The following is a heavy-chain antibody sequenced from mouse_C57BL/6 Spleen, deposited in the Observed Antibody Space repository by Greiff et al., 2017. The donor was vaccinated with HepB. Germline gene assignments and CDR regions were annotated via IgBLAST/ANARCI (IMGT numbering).Heavy chain of an antibody. V-gene: IGHV1-61*01. J-gene: IGHJ2*01. Sequence: QVQLQQPGAELVRPGSSVKLSCKASGYTFTSYWMDWVKQRPGQGLEWIGNIYPSDSETHYNQKFKDKATLTVDKSSSTAYMQLSSLTSEDSAVYYCARTTTAYYFDYWGQGTTLTVSS. CDR1: GYTFTSYW. D-gene: IGHD1-2*01. CDR2: IYPSDSET. CDR3: ARTTTAYYFDY.